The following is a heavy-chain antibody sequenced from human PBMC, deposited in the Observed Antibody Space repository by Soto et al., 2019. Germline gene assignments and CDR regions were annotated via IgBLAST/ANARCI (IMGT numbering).Heavy chain of an antibody. Sequence: SETLSLTCTVSGGSIRSSNYYWGWIRQPPGKGLEWIGSMYYSGSTYYNPSLKSRVTISVDTSKNQFSLKLSSVTAADTAVYYCAGTSKWLAFDYWGQGALVTVSS. CDR2: MYYSGST. D-gene: IGHD6-19*01. J-gene: IGHJ4*02. CDR1: GGSIRSSNYY. V-gene: IGHV4-39*01. CDR3: AGTSKWLAFDY.